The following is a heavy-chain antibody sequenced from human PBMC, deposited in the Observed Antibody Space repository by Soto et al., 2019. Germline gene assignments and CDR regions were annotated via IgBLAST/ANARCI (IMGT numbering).Heavy chain of an antibody. CDR1: VDSISSYF. J-gene: IGHJ5*02. V-gene: IGHV4-4*07. Sequence: SETLSLTCNVSVDSISSYFCNWVRQPAGKAPEWMGRIHTTGITNNNPSLKSRVTMSVDTSKSQFSLKLRSVTAADTAIYYCARQNFGEGWFDTWGQGTLVTVSS. D-gene: IGHD3-10*01. CDR2: IHTTGIT. CDR3: ARQNFGEGWFDT.